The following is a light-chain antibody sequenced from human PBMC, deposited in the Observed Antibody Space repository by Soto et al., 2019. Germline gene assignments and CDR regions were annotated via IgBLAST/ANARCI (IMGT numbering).Light chain of an antibody. J-gene: IGKJ1*01. CDR3: QHSLRWPPT. CDR2: RAS. Sequence: EIVMTQSPATLSVSPGERATLSCRASQSISSNLAWYQQKLGQAPRLLIYRASTRATGIPARFSGSGSGTEFTLTISSLQSEDFALYYCQHSLRWPPTFGQGTKVDIK. CDR1: QSISSN. V-gene: IGKV3-15*01.